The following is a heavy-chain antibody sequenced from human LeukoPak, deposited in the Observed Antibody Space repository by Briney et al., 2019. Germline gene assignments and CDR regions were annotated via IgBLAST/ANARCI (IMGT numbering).Heavy chain of an antibody. J-gene: IGHJ6*02. CDR2: FDPEDGET. CDR3: ATRMDISYGMDV. V-gene: IGHV1-24*01. CDR1: GYTLTELS. Sequence: ASVKVSCKVSGYTLTELSMHWVRQAPGKGLEWMGGFDPEDGETIYAQKFQGRVTMTEDTSTDTAYMELSSLRSEDTAVYYCATRMDISYGMDVWGQGTTVTVSS. D-gene: IGHD2-2*03.